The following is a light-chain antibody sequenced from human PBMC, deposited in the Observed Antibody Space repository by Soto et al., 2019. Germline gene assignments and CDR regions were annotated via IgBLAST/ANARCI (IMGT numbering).Light chain of an antibody. CDR1: RSVGNN. V-gene: IGKV3-11*01. CDR2: EAS. J-gene: IGKJ4*01. CDR3: QQHADWPFT. Sequence: EIVLTQSPATLSLSPGERATLSCRASRSVGNNLAWYQQKPGQAPGLLMYEASTRATGIPARFSGSGSGTDFTLTISSLEPEDFAVYYCQQHADWPFTFGGGTKVEIK.